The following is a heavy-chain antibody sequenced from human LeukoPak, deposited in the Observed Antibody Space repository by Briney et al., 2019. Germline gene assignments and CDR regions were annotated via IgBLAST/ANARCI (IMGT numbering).Heavy chain of an antibody. V-gene: IGHV1-24*01. CDR1: GYTLTELS. CDR2: FDPEDGET. D-gene: IGHD6-13*01. CDR3: ARSGYTGMDV. Sequence: ASVKVSCKVSGYTLTELSMHWVRQAPGKGLEWMGGFDPEDGETIYAQKFQGRVTMTTDTSTCTAYMELRSLRSDDTAVYYCARSGYTGMDVWGQGTTVTVSS. J-gene: IGHJ6*02.